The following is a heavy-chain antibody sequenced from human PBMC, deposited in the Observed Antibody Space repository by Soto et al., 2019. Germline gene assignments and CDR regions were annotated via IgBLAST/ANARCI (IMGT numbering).Heavy chain of an antibody. Sequence: GGSLRLSCGASGFTFSDYYMSWRRQAPGKGLEWVSYISSSGSTIYYADSVKGRFTISRDNAKNSLYLQMNSLRAEDTAVYYCARSRSPGYFDWLLSQFDYWGQGTLVTVSS. J-gene: IGHJ4*02. CDR1: GFTFSDYY. D-gene: IGHD3-9*01. CDR3: ARSRSPGYFDWLLSQFDY. V-gene: IGHV3-11*01. CDR2: ISSSGSTI.